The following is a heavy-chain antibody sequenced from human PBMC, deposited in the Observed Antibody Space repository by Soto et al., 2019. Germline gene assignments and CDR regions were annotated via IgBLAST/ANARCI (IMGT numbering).Heavy chain of an antibody. V-gene: IGHV4-4*02. CDR2: IYHSGST. D-gene: IGHD2-2*01. Sequence: SETLSLTCAVSSGSISSSNWWSWVRQPPGKGLEWIGEIYHSGSTNYNPSLKSRVTISVDKSKNQFSLKLSSVTAADTAVYYCARRNVVVPAAIEYAFDIWGQGTMVTVSS. CDR3: ARRNVVVPAAIEYAFDI. CDR1: SGSISSSNW. J-gene: IGHJ3*02.